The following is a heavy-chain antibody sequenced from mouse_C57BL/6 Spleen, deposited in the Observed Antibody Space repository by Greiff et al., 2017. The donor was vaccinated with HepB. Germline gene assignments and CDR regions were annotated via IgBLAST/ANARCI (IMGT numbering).Heavy chain of an antibody. J-gene: IGHJ2*01. CDR3: ARGDDYDEGGYYFDY. Sequence: AQLQQSGPELVKPGASVKISCKASGYTFTDYYMNWVKQSHGKSLEWIGDINPNNGGTSYNQKFKGKATLTVDKSSSTAYMELRSLTSEDSAVYYCARGDDYDEGGYYFDYWGQGTTLTVSS. D-gene: IGHD2-4*01. CDR2: INPNNGGT. V-gene: IGHV1-26*01. CDR1: GYTFTDYY.